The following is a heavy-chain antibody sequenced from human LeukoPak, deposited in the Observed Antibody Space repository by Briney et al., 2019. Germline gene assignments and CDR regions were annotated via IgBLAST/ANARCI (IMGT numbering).Heavy chain of an antibody. CDR1: GYTFTSYG. D-gene: IGHD5-24*01. CDR3: ARVGTQLATTPGVPYYYYYMDV. J-gene: IGHJ6*03. CDR2: ISAYNGNT. Sequence: GASVKVSCKASGYTFTSYGISWVRQAPGQGLEWMGWISAYNGNTNYAQKLQGRVTMTTDTSTSTAYMELRSLRSEDTAVYYCARVGTQLATTPGVPYYYYYMDVWGKGTTVTVSS. V-gene: IGHV1-18*01.